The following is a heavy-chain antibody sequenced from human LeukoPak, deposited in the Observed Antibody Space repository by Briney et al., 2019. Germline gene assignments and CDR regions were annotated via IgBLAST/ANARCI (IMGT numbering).Heavy chain of an antibody. D-gene: IGHD6-19*01. J-gene: IGHJ4*02. CDR1: GGSFSGYY. V-gene: IGHV4-34*01. CDR2: INHSGST. Sequence: SETLSLTCAVYGGSFSGYYWSWIRQPPGKGLEWIGEINHSGSTNYNPSLKSRVTISVDTSKNQFSLKLSSVTAADTAVYYCARDYVAVAGYDYWGQGTLVTVSS. CDR3: ARDYVAVAGYDY.